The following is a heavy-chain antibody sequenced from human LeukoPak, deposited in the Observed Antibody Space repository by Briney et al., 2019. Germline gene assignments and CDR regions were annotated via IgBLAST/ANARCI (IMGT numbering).Heavy chain of an antibody. V-gene: IGHV3-30*01. CDR2: ISYEASNK. D-gene: IGHD2-8*02. J-gene: IGHJ4*02. Sequence: QPGGSLRLSCAASGFTLGNHAMHRVRQAPGMGLEWVAVISYEASNKYYADSVKGRFTISRDNSKNMLYLQMNSLRAEDTAVYYCARDYLVGCTDTICYPIDYWGQGTLVTVSS. CDR1: GFTLGNHA. CDR3: ARDYLVGCTDTICYPIDY.